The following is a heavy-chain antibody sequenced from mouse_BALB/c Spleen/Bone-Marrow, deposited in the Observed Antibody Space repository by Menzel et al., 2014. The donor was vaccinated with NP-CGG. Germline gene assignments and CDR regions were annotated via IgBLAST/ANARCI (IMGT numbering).Heavy chain of an antibody. D-gene: IGHD3-3*01. V-gene: IGHV14-3*02. Sequence: VQLQQSGAELVKPGASVKLSCTASGYNIKDTYMHWVKQRPEQGLEWIGRIDPANGNTKYDPKFQGKATITADTSSNTAFLQLSSLTSEDTAVYYCAGDGAYWGQGTLVTVSA. CDR1: GYNIKDTY. CDR3: AGDGAY. CDR2: IDPANGNT. J-gene: IGHJ3*01.